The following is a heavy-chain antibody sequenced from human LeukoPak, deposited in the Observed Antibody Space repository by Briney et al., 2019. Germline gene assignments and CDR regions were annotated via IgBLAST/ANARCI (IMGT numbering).Heavy chain of an antibody. D-gene: IGHD5-24*01. J-gene: IGHJ3*02. V-gene: IGHV4-39*01. CDR1: GGSISSSSYY. CDR3: ARLKVGYIARTLKRARGAFDI. Sequence: SETLSLTCTVSGGSISSSSYYWGWIRQPPGKGLEWTGSIYYSGSTYYNPSLKSRVTISVDTSKNQFSLKLSSVTAADTAVYYCARLKVGYIARTLKRARGAFDIWGQGTMVTVSS. CDR2: IYYSGST.